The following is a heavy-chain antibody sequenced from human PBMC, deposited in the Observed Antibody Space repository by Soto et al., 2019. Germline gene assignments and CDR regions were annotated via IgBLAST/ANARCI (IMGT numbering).Heavy chain of an antibody. J-gene: IGHJ6*04. V-gene: IGHV1-2*04. CDR3: ARDRRYYGSGSIYYYYYHGMDV. CDR2: INPNSGGT. Sequence: ASVKVSCKASGYTFTGYYMHWVRQAPGQGLEWMGWINPNSGGTNYAQKFQGWVTMTRDTSISTAYMELSRLRSDDTAVYYCARDRRYYGSGSIYYYYYHGMDVWGKGTTVTVSS. D-gene: IGHD3-10*01. CDR1: GYTFTGYY.